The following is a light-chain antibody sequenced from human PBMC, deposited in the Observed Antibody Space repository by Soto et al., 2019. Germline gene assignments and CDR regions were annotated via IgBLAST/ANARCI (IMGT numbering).Light chain of an antibody. J-gene: IGKJ4*01. Sequence: EIVLTQSPATLSVSPGERATLSCRASQSVASYLAWYHQKPGQAPRLLIYGASTRATGVPARFSGSGSGTEFTLTISSLQSEDFAVYYCQQYNEWPLRTFGGGTKVEIK. V-gene: IGKV3-15*01. CDR1: QSVASY. CDR2: GAS. CDR3: QQYNEWPLRT.